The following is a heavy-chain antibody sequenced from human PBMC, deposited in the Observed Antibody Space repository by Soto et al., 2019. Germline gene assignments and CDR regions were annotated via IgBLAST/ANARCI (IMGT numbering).Heavy chain of an antibody. J-gene: IGHJ4*02. CDR2: INHSGST. CDR1: GGSFSGYY. CDR3: ARTVTGYCSSTSCSNFDY. D-gene: IGHD2-2*01. V-gene: IGHV4-34*01. Sequence: SQTLSLTCGVYGGSFSGYYWSWIRKPPGKGLEWIGEINHSGSTNYNPSLKSRVTISVDTSKNQFSLKLSSVTAADTAVYYCARTVTGYCSSTSCSNFDYWGQGTLVTVSS.